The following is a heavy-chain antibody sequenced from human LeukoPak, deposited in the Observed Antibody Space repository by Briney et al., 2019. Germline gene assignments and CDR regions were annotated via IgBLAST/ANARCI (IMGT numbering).Heavy chain of an antibody. D-gene: IGHD1/OR15-1a*01. CDR1: GFTFSTYA. J-gene: IGHJ4*02. Sequence: PGGSLRLSCAASGFTFSTYAMSWVRQAPGKGLEWVSAISGSGGSTYYADSVKGRFTISRDNAKNSVYLQMNSLRAEDTAVYYCARGTLADVFFDYWGQGTLVTVSS. V-gene: IGHV3-23*01. CDR2: ISGSGGST. CDR3: ARGTLADVFFDY.